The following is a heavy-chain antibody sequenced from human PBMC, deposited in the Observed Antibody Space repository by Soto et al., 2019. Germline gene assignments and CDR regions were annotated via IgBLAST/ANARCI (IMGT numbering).Heavy chain of an antibody. V-gene: IGHV4-34*01. Sequence: SETLSLTCAVYGGSFSGYYWSWIRQPPGKGLEWIGEINHSGSTNYNPSLKSRVTISVDTSKNQFSLKLSSVTAADTAVYYCARGGWNYWFDPWGQGTLVTVSS. J-gene: IGHJ5*02. CDR2: INHSGST. CDR1: GGSFSGYY. CDR3: ARGGWNYWFDP. D-gene: IGHD1-7*01.